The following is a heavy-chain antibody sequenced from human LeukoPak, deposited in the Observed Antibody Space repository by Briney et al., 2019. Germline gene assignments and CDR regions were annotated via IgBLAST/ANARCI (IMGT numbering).Heavy chain of an antibody. D-gene: IGHD1-26*01. Sequence: GGSLRLSCASSGFTFSSYWMSWVRQAPGKGLEWVANIKQDGSEKYYVDSVKGRFTISRDNAKNSLYLQMNSLRAEDTAVYYCARGPTSGSFDYWGQGTLVTVSS. CDR3: ARGPTSGSFDY. J-gene: IGHJ4*02. V-gene: IGHV3-7*05. CDR1: GFTFSSYW. CDR2: IKQDGSEK.